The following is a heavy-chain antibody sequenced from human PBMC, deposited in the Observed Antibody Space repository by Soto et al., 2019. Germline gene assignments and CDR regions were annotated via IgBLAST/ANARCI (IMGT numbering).Heavy chain of an antibody. V-gene: IGHV1-46*01. CDR2: INPSGGST. CDR3: ARAPNGYYSGNWFDP. J-gene: IGHJ5*02. CDR1: GYSFTGYY. Sequence: GASVKVSCKASGYSFTGYYMHWVRQAPGQGLEWMGIINPSGGSTRYAQKFQGRVTMTRDTSTSTVYMELSSLRSEDTAVYYCARAPNGYYSGNWFDPWGQGTLVTVSS. D-gene: IGHD3-22*01.